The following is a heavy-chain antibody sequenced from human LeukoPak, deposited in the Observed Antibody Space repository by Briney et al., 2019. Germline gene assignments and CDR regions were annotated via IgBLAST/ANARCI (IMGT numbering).Heavy chain of an antibody. CDR3: ARAHDILTGSYYMDV. Sequence: SETLSLTCTVSGGSISSYYWSWIRQPPGKGLEWIGYIYYSGSTNYNPSLKSRVTISVDTSKNQFSLKLSSVTAADTAVHYCARAHDILTGSYYMDVWGKGTTVTISS. D-gene: IGHD3-9*01. CDR1: GGSISSYY. V-gene: IGHV4-59*01. J-gene: IGHJ6*03. CDR2: IYYSGST.